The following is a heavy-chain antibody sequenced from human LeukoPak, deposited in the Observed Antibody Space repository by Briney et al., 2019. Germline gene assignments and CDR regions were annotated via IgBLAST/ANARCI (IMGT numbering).Heavy chain of an antibody. CDR2: INTNTGNP. J-gene: IGHJ4*02. CDR1: GYTFTSYA. V-gene: IGHV7-4-1*02. D-gene: IGHD6-19*01. Sequence: ASVKVSCKASGYTFTSYAMNWVRQAPGQGLEWMGWINTNTGNPTYAQGLTGRFVFSLDTSVSTAYLQISSLKAEDTAVYYCARDSARIAVAGTGGFDYWGQGTLVTVSS. CDR3: ARDSARIAVAGTGGFDY.